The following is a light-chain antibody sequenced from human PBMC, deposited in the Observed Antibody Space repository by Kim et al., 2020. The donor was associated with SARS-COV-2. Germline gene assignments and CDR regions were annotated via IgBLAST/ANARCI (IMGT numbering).Light chain of an antibody. CDR2: GNS. J-gene: IGLJ1*01. Sequence: VTISCTGSSSNIGAGYDVHWYQQLPGTAPKLLIYGNSNRPSGVPDRFSGSKSGTSASLAITGLQAEDEADYYCQSYDSSLSGDYVFGTGTKVTVL. CDR3: QSYDSSLSGDYV. V-gene: IGLV1-40*01. CDR1: SSNIGAGYD.